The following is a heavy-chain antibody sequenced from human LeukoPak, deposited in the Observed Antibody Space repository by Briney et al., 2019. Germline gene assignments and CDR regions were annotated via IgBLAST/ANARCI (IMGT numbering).Heavy chain of an antibody. D-gene: IGHD5-18*01. V-gene: IGHV1-2*02. CDR1: GYTFTGYY. CDR2: INPNSGDT. Sequence: ASVKVSCKASGYTFTGYYIHWVRQAPGQGLEWMGWINPNSGDTNYAQKFQGRVTMTRDTSISTAYMELSRLTSHDTAVYYCANTYGYNYWGQGTLVTVSS. CDR3: ANTYGYNY. J-gene: IGHJ4*02.